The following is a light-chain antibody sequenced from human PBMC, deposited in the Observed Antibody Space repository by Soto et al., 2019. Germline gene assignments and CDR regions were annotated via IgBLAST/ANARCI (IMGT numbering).Light chain of an antibody. CDR2: AAY. V-gene: IGKV3-20*01. Sequence: EIVLTQSPGTLSLSPGESATLSCRASQSVSSSYLAWYQQKPGQAPRLLISAAYSRASGIPGRFSGSGSGTVITLTIRRLEPEDFAVYYCQRYGGPFTFGPGTKVDIK. CDR1: QSVSSSY. CDR3: QRYGGPFT. J-gene: IGKJ3*01.